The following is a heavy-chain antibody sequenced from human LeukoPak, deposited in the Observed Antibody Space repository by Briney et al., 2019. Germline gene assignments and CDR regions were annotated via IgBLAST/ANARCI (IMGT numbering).Heavy chain of an antibody. CDR2: MYYRGNT. V-gene: IGHV4-59*08. J-gene: IGHJ4*02. CDR3: ARRDSYSSGYYYFDY. D-gene: IGHD3-22*01. CDR1: GGSISSYY. Sequence: SETLSLTCTVSGGSISSYYWSWIRQPPGKGLEWIGYMYYRGNTNYDPSLKSRVTISIDTPNNQFSLKLSSVTAADTAVYYCARRDSYSSGYYYFDYWGQGTLVTVSS.